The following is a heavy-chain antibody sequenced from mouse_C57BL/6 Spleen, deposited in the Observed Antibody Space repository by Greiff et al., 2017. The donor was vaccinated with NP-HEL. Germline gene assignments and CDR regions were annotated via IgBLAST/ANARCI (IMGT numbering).Heavy chain of an antibody. Sequence: VQLQQSGAELVRPGTSVKVSCKASGYAFTNYLIEWVKQRPGQGLEWIGVINPGSGGTNYNEKFKGKATLTADKSSSTAYMQLSSLTSEDSAVYFCARYSYAMNYWGQGTSDTVSS. V-gene: IGHV1-54*01. CDR2: INPGSGGT. CDR1: GYAFTNYL. J-gene: IGHJ4*01. CDR3: ARYSYAMNY.